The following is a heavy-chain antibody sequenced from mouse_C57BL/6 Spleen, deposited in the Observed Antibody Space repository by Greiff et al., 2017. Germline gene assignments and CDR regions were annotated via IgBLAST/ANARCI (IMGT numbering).Heavy chain of an antibody. D-gene: IGHD4-1*01. J-gene: IGHJ2*01. CDR2: IDPSDSYT. CDR1: GYTFTSYW. CDR3: ARTGTGFDY. V-gene: IGHV1-69*01. Sequence: QVQLQQPGAELVMPGASVKLSCKASGYTFTSYWMHWVKQRPGQGLEWIGEIDPSDSYTNSNQKFKGKSTLTVDKSSSTAYMQLSSLTSEDSAVYYCARTGTGFDYWGQGTTLTVSS.